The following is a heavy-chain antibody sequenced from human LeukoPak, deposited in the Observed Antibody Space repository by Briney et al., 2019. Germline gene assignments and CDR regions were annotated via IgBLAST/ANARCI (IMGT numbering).Heavy chain of an antibody. CDR2: IYSGGST. V-gene: IGHV3-66*01. Sequence: GGSLRLSCAASGFTVSSNYMSWVRQAPGKGLEWVSVIYSGGSTYYADSVKGRFTISRDNSKNTLYLQMNSLRAEDTAVYCCARDSIVPAAAAYYYYGMDVWGQGTTVTVSS. CDR1: GFTVSSNY. CDR3: ARDSIVPAAAAYYYYGMDV. D-gene: IGHD2-2*01. J-gene: IGHJ6*02.